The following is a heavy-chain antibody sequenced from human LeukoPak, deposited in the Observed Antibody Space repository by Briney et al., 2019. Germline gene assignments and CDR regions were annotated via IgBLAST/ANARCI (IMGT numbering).Heavy chain of an antibody. J-gene: IGHJ4*02. CDR1: EFIFSSYG. V-gene: IGHV3-30*03. CDR2: VSYDGNNK. Sequence: GGSLRLSCAASEFIFSSYGIHWVRQAPGKGLEWVAVVSYDGNNKYYADSVNGRFTISRDNSKNTLYLQMDSLRAEDTAVYYCARGPNYFDYWGQGALVTVSS. CDR3: ARGPNYFDY.